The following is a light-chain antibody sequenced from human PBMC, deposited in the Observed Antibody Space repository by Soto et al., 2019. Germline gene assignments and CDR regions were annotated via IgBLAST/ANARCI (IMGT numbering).Light chain of an antibody. CDR3: QQYNNWPRT. CDR1: ESVSSN. V-gene: IGKV3-15*01. J-gene: IGKJ1*01. Sequence: EIVMMQSPATLSVSPGERATLSCRATESVSSNLAWYHQKPGQAPRLLIYGASTRATGIPARFSGSGSGTECTLTISSLQSEDVAVYYRQQYNNWPRTFGQGTNVDIK. CDR2: GAS.